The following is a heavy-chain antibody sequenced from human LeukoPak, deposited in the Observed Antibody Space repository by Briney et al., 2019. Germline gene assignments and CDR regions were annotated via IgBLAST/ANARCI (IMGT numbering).Heavy chain of an antibody. J-gene: IGHJ4*02. CDR1: GGSISSYY. Sequence: SETLSLTCTVSGGSISSYYWSWIRQPPGKGLEWIGYIYYSGSTNYNPSLKSRVTISEDTSKNQFSLKLSSVTAADTAVYYCARDVAYGAFDYWGQGTLVTVSS. CDR3: ARDVAYGAFDY. CDR2: IYYSGST. V-gene: IGHV4-59*01. D-gene: IGHD3-10*01.